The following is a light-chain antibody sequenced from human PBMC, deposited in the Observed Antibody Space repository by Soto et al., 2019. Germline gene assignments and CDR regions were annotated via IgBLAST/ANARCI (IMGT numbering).Light chain of an antibody. J-gene: IGKJ3*01. CDR1: QSVSSSY. CDR3: QQYGSSPLVT. CDR2: GAS. V-gene: IGKV3-20*01. Sequence: EIVLAQSPGTLSLSPGERATLSCRASQSVSSSYLAWYQQKPGQAPRLLIYGASSRATGIPDSFSGSGSGTDFTHTISRLEPEDFAVYYCQQYGSSPLVTFGPGTRWIS.